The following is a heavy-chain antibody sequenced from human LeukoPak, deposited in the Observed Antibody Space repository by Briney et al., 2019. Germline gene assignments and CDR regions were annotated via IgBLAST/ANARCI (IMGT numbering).Heavy chain of an antibody. D-gene: IGHD3-22*01. CDR3: AREGGAYDSSGYYRGYYYYYGMDV. CDR1: GFTFSSYE. CDR2: INSSGSTI. J-gene: IGHJ6*02. V-gene: IGHV3-48*03. Sequence: GGSLRLSCAASGFTFSSYEMNWVRQAPGKGLEWVSYINSSGSTIYYADSVKGRFTISRDNAKNSLYLQMNSLRAEDTAVYYCAREGGAYDSSGYYRGYYYYYGMDVWGQGTTVTVSS.